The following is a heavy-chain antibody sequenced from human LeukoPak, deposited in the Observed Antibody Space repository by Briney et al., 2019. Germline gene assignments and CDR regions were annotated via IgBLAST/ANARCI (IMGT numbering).Heavy chain of an antibody. Sequence: KPSETLSLTCTVSGGSISSSSYYWGWIRQAPGKGLEWIGSIYYSGSTYYNPSLKSRVTISVDTSKNQFSLKLSSVTAADTAVYYCARFIAAADTIDYWGQGTLVTVSS. D-gene: IGHD6-13*01. CDR3: ARFIAAADTIDY. J-gene: IGHJ4*02. CDR2: IYYSGST. CDR1: GGSISSSSYY. V-gene: IGHV4-39*01.